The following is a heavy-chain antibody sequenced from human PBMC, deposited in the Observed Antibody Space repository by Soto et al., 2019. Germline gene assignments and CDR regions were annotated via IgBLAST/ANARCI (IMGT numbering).Heavy chain of an antibody. CDR2: ITGSGGST. V-gene: IGHV3-23*01. D-gene: IGHD6-19*01. CDR3: VKDLEQWLVACYDY. CDR1: GFTFSSYA. Sequence: EVQLLESGGGLVQPGGSLRLSCAASGFTFSSYAMTWVRQVPGKGLEWVSTITGSGGSTYYTDSVKGRFTISRDNSKNTLYLQMNSLRAEDTAVYYCVKDLEQWLVACYDYWGQGTLVTVSS. J-gene: IGHJ4*02.